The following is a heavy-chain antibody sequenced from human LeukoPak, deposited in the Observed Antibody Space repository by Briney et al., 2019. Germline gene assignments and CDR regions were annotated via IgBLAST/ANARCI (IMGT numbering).Heavy chain of an antibody. Sequence: KTGGPLRLSCAASGFTFSSYSMNWVRQAPGKGLEWVSSVSSSRGYIYYADSVKGRFTISRDNAKNSLYLQMNSLRAEDTAVYYCARDAYGSGSSVDYWGQGTLVTVSS. CDR2: VSSSRGYI. CDR3: ARDAYGSGSSVDY. D-gene: IGHD3-10*01. J-gene: IGHJ4*02. V-gene: IGHV3-21*01. CDR1: GFTFSSYS.